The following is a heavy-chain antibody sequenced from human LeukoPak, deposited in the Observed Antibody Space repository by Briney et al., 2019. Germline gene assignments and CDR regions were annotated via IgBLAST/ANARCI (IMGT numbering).Heavy chain of an antibody. CDR2: IRYDGSNK. CDR1: GFTFSSYG. V-gene: IGHV3-30*02. CDR3: RKGHYDSYA. J-gene: IGHJ5*02. D-gene: IGHD3-22*01. Sequence: GGSLRLSCAASGFTFSSYGMHWVRQAPGKGLERVAFIRYDGSNKHYADSVKGRFTISRDNSKNTLYLQMNSLRAEDTAVYYCRKGHYDSYAWDQGTLVTVSS.